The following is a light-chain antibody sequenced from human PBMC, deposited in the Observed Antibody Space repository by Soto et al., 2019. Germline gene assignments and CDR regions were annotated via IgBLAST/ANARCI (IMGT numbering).Light chain of an antibody. V-gene: IGKV1-5*01. CDR1: QSISSW. J-gene: IGKJ1*01. CDR3: QQYTTYPWT. CDR2: DVS. Sequence: DIQMTQSPPTLSASVGDRVTITCRASQSISSWLAWYQQRPGKAPNLLIYDVSSLESGVPSRFSGSGSGTEFTLTISSLQPDYFATYYRQQYTTYPWTFGQGTKVDIK.